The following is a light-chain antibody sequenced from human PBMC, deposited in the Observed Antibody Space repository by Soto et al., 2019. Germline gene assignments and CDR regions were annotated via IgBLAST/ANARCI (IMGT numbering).Light chain of an antibody. J-gene: IGKJ2*01. CDR3: QPYSSYPYT. CDR2: KAS. V-gene: IGKV1-5*03. CDR1: QSINNW. Sequence: DIQMTQSPSTLSASVGDRVTITCRASQSINNWLAWYQQRPGKAPKLLIYKASSLETGVPSRVSGSGSGTEFTLTFSSLQPEDFETYYCQPYSSYPYTCGQGTKLEIK.